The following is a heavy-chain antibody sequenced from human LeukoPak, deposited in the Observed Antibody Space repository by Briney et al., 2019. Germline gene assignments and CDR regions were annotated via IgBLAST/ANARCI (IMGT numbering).Heavy chain of an antibody. D-gene: IGHD3-22*01. J-gene: IGHJ3*02. V-gene: IGHV1-69*04. CDR3: ARVDYYDSSGYYYGDAFDI. CDR1: GYTFTSYA. Sequence: GASVKVSCTASGYTFTSYAISWVRQAPGQGLEWMGRIIPILGIANYAQKFQGRVTITADKSTSTAYMELSSLRSEDTAVYYCARVDYYDSSGYYYGDAFDIWGQGTMVTVSS. CDR2: IIPILGIA.